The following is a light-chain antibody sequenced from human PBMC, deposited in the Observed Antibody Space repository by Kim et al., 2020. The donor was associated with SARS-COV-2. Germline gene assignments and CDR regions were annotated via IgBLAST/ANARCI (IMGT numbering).Light chain of an antibody. CDR2: GTS. J-gene: IGKJ3*01. CDR1: QSVSSNH. V-gene: IGKV3-20*01. Sequence: DIVLTQSPGTLSLSPGEGATLSCRASQSVSSNHLAWYQQKPGQAPRVIIYGTSNRPAGIPDRFSGRGSGTDFTLTISRLEPEDFAVYYCQQYGSSPLVTFGPGNKVDIK. CDR3: QQYGSSPLVT.